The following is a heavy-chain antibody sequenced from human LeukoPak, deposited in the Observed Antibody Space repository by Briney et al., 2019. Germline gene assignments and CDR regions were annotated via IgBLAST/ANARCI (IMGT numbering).Heavy chain of an antibody. V-gene: IGHV4-59*01. CDR1: GGSISSYY. Sequence: KPSETLSLTCTVSGGSISSYYWSWIRQPPGKGLEWIGYIYYSGSTNYNPSLKSRVTMSVDTSKNQFSLKLSSVTAADTAVYYCARASSIAAAGTDFDYWGQGTLVTVSS. D-gene: IGHD6-13*01. J-gene: IGHJ4*02. CDR2: IYYSGST. CDR3: ARASSIAAAGTDFDY.